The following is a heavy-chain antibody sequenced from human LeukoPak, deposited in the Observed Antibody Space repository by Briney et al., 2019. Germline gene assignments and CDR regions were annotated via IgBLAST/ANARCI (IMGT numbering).Heavy chain of an antibody. D-gene: IGHD3-22*01. CDR3: ARGLYYYDGRGYYPNDAFDV. Sequence: GGSLRLSCAASGFIVSSNHMTWVRQAPGKGLEWVSVIDSGGNTYYADSVRGRFTISRHNRKNTLYLQMNSLRVEDTAVYYCARGLYYYDGRGYYPNDAFDVWGQGTMVTVSS. CDR2: IDSGGNT. J-gene: IGHJ3*01. CDR1: GFIVSSNH. V-gene: IGHV3-53*04.